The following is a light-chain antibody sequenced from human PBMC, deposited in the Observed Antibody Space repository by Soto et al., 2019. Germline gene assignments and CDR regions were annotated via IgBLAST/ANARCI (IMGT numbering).Light chain of an antibody. CDR1: SSDVGGYNY. V-gene: IGLV2-14*01. CDR3: TSFTTISTWV. CDR2: EVS. J-gene: IGLJ3*02. Sequence: QSALTQPASVSGSPGQSITISCTGTSSDVGGYNYVSWFQQHPGKAPKLKIYEVSNRSSGVSNRFSGSKSGNTASLTISELQAEDEADYYCTSFTTISTWVFGGGTKVTVL.